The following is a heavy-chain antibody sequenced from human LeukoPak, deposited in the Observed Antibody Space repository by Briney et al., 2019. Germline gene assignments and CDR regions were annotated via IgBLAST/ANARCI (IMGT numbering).Heavy chain of an antibody. J-gene: IGHJ4*02. CDR1: GGTFSSYA. CDR3: ARGEWLLHY. D-gene: IGHD3-22*01. V-gene: IGHV1-2*06. CDR2: INPNSGGT. Sequence: GASVKVSCKASGGTFSSYAISWVRQAPGQGLEWMGRINPNSGGTNYAQKFQGRVTMTRDTSISTAHMELSRLRSDDTAVYYCARGEWLLHYWGQGTLVTVSS.